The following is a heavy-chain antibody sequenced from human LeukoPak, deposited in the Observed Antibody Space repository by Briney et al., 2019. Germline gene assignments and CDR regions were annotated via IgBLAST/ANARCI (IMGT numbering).Heavy chain of an antibody. J-gene: IGHJ5*02. CDR3: ARDPTGTT. D-gene: IGHD2-8*01. Sequence: GSLRLSCAASGFTVSNNYMSLVRQAPGKGLEWVSVIYSAGTTYYADSVRGRFTISRDNSKNTLYLQMNSLRAEDTAVYYCARDPTGTTWGQGTLVTVSS. V-gene: IGHV3-66*01. CDR1: GFTVSNNY. CDR2: IYSAGTT.